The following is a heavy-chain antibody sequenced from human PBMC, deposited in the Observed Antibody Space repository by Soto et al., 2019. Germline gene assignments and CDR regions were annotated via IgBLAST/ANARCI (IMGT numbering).Heavy chain of an antibody. CDR2: ISSTTNYI. V-gene: IGHV3-21*06. CDR3: ARESEDLTSNFDY. J-gene: IGHJ4*02. CDR1: GFTFTRYS. Sequence: GGSLRLSCAASGFTFTRYSMNWVRQAPGKGLEWVSSISSTTNYIYYGDSMKGRFTISRDNAKNSLYLEMNSLRAKDTAVYYCARESEDLTSNFDYWGQGTLVTVSS.